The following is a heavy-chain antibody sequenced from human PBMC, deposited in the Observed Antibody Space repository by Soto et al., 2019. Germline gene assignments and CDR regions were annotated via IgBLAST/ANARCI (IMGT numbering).Heavy chain of an antibody. V-gene: IGHV1-18*01. J-gene: IGHJ4*02. CDR1: GYTFTNYG. CDR2: ISAYNGNT. Sequence: QVQLVQSGAEVKKPGASVKVSCKGSGYTFTNYGISWVRQAPGQGLEGMGWISAYNGNTDYAQKLQGRVTMTTDTSTSTAYMELRSLRSDDTAVYYCARVGAYCVSTSCHDYWGQGTLVTISS. CDR3: ARVGAYCVSTSCHDY. D-gene: IGHD2-2*01.